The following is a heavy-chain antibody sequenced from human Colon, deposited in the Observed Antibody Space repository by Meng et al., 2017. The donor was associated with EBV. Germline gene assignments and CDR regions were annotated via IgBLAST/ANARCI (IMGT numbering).Heavy chain of an antibody. D-gene: IGHD2/OR15-2a*01. CDR3: ARGRGNQPLFDF. CDR2: IITIFGTA. J-gene: IGHJ4*02. CDR1: GDSFSNYV. V-gene: IGHV1-69*01. Sequence: RLVKCVVERKKAGFSVKGSSKASGDSFSNYVSRWVRQAAGHGRGWMGGIITIFGTATNEKKFQDRVTITADESTSTVYMEVSSLRSEDTAVYYCARGRGNQPLFDFWGQGTLVTVSS.